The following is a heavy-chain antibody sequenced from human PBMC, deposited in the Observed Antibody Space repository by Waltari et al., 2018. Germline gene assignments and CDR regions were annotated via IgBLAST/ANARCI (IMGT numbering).Heavy chain of an antibody. CDR3: AKDPRGSYGDYLKNYYYYGMDV. J-gene: IGHJ6*02. D-gene: IGHD4-17*01. V-gene: IGHV3-23*01. CDR1: GFTFSSYA. CDR2: ISGSGGST. Sequence: EVQLLESGGGLVQPGGSLRLSCAASGFTFSSYAMSWVRQAPGKGLEWVSAISGSGGSTYYADSVKGQFTISRDNSKNTLDLQMNSLRAEDTAVYYCAKDPRGSYGDYLKNYYYYGMDVWGQGTTVTVSS.